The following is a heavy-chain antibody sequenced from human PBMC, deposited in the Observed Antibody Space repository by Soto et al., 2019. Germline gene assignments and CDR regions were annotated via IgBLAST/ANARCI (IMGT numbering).Heavy chain of an antibody. CDR2: ISGNGDDT. J-gene: IGHJ6*02. CDR3: AKATYTNYYYYGLDV. CDR1: AFTFSHYA. Sequence: GGSLRLSCTGSAFTFSHYAMTWVRQAPGKGLEWVSTISGNGDDTFYADSVKDRFTVSRENSKDTVYLQMNSLRAEDTAVYYCAKATYTNYYYYGLDVWGQGTAVTVSS. D-gene: IGHD1-1*01. V-gene: IGHV3-23*01.